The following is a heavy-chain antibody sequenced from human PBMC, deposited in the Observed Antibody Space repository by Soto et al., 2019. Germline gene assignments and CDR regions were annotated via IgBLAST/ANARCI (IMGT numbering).Heavy chain of an antibody. Sequence: ASVKVSCKASGYTFTSYAMNWVRQAPGQGLEWMGWINTNTGNPTYAQGFTGRFVFSLDTSVSTAYLQISSLKAEDTAVYYCARVARHSGILPVYYYYMDVWGKGTTVTVSS. CDR3: ARVARHSGILPVYYYYMDV. CDR2: INTNTGNP. CDR1: GYTFTSYA. V-gene: IGHV7-4-1*02. D-gene: IGHD1-26*01. J-gene: IGHJ6*03.